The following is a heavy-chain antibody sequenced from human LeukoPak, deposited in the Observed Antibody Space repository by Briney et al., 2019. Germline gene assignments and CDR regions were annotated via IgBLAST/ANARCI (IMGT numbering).Heavy chain of an antibody. J-gene: IGHJ4*02. Sequence: SETLSLTCTVSGGSISIYYWSLIRQPAGKGLEWIGRIYTRGSTNYNPSLKSRVTMSADMSKNQFSLKLSSVTAADAAVYYCAGEGHYYDSTGYYYGGEDYWGQGTLVTVSS. CDR3: AGEGHYYDSTGYYYGGEDY. V-gene: IGHV4-4*07. D-gene: IGHD3-22*01. CDR2: IYTRGST. CDR1: GGSISIYY.